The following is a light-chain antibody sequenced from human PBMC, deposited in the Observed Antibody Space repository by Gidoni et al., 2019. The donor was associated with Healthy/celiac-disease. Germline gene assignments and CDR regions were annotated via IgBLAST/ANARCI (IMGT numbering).Light chain of an antibody. CDR2: AAS. CDR3: QQSYSTMWT. CDR1: QSISSY. V-gene: IGKV1-39*01. Sequence: IHITQSPSSLSASVGDRVTITCRASQSISSYLNWYQQKPGKAPKLLIYAASSLQSGVPSRFSGSGSGTDFTLTISSLQPEDFATYYCQQSYSTMWTFGQGTKVEIK. J-gene: IGKJ1*01.